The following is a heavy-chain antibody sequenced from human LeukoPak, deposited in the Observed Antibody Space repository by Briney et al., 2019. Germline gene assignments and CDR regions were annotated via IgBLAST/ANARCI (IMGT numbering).Heavy chain of an antibody. V-gene: IGHV3-21*01. CDR3: ARVRLYCSSTSCHHHWYFDL. J-gene: IGHJ2*01. CDR1: GFTFSSYS. Sequence: GGSLRLSCAASGFTFSSYSMNWVRQAPGKGLEWVSSISSSSSYIYYADSVKGRFTISRDNAKNSLYLQINSLRAEDTAVYYCARVRLYCSSTSCHHHWYFDLWGRGTLVTVSS. D-gene: IGHD2-2*01. CDR2: ISSSSSYI.